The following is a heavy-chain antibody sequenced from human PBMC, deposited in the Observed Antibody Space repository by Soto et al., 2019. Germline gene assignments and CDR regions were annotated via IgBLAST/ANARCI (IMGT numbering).Heavy chain of an antibody. D-gene: IGHD3-10*01. V-gene: IGHV4-39*01. CDR2: IYYSGST. CDR1: GGSISSSSYY. Sequence: PSETLSLTCTVSGGSISSSSYYWGWIRQPPGKGLEWIGSIYYSGSTYYNPSLKSRVTISVDTSKNQVSLKLSSVAAADTAMYYCARGRRYYGSGSLDWFDPWGQGTLVTVSS. J-gene: IGHJ5*02. CDR3: ARGRRYYGSGSLDWFDP.